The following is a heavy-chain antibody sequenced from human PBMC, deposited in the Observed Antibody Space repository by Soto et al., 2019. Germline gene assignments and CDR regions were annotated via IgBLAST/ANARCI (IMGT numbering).Heavy chain of an antibody. CDR3: ATVGGALSPPADY. CDR2: ISYDGSNK. V-gene: IGHV3-30*03. J-gene: IGHJ4*02. Sequence: GGSLRLSCAASGFTFSSYGMHWVRQAPGKGLEWVAVISYDGSNKYYADSVKGRFTISRDNSKNTLYLQMNSLRAEDTAVYYWATVGGALSPPADYWGQGTLVTVSS. CDR1: GFTFSSYG. D-gene: IGHD3-16*01.